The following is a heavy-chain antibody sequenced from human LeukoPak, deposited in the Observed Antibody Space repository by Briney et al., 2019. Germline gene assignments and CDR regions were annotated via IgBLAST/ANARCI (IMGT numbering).Heavy chain of an antibody. J-gene: IGHJ3*02. D-gene: IGHD2-2*02. CDR2: IYPGDSDT. V-gene: IGHV5-51*01. CDR1: GYSFTNYW. Sequence: GESLKISCKGSGYSFTNYWIGWVRQMPGKGLEWMGIIYPGDSDTRYSPSFQGQVTISADKSISTAYLQWSSLKASDTAMYYCARHVACTSSISCYRGQDAFDIWGQGTMVTVSS. CDR3: ARHVACTSSISCYRGQDAFDI.